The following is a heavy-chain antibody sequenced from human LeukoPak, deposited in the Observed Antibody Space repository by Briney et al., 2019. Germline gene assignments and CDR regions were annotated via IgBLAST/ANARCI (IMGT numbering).Heavy chain of an antibody. CDR3: ARSDDFWSGSLAFDI. Sequence: GGSLRLSCAASGFTFSSYWMSWVRQAPGKGLEWVANIKQDGSEKYYVDSVKGRFTISRDNSKNTLYLQMNSLRAEDTAVYYCARSDDFWSGSLAFDIWGQGTMVTVSS. CDR2: IKQDGSEK. J-gene: IGHJ3*02. D-gene: IGHD3-3*01. CDR1: GFTFSSYW. V-gene: IGHV3-7*03.